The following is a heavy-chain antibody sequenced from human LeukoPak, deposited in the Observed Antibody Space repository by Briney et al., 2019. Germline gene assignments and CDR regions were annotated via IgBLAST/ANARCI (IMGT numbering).Heavy chain of an antibody. CDR2: INPNRGDT. CDR1: GYNFSGYF. CDR3: ARDWVVVVPAARFDP. Sequence: VASVKVSCTASGYNFSGYFLHWVRQAPGQGLEWMVWINPNRGDTKYAQKFQGRVTMTRDTSISTAYMELSRLRSDDTAVYYCARDWVVVVPAARFDPWGQGTLVTVSS. V-gene: IGHV1-2*02. D-gene: IGHD2-2*01. J-gene: IGHJ5*02.